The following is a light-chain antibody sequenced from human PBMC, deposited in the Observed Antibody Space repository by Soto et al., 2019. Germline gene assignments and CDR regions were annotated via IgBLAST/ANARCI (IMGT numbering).Light chain of an antibody. Sequence: EVVLTQSPGTVSLSPGERATLSCRASQSVTSNYLAWYQQKPGQAPRLLIYAASSRATGSPDRFSGSGSGTDFTLSISRLEPEDFAVYYCHQYGSSITWTFGQGTKVEIK. CDR2: AAS. V-gene: IGKV3-20*01. CDR3: HQYGSSITWT. J-gene: IGKJ1*01. CDR1: QSVTSNY.